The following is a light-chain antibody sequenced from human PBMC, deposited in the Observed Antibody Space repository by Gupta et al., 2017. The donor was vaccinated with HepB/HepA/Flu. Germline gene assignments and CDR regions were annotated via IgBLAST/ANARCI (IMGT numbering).Light chain of an antibody. J-gene: IGKJ5*01. Sequence: SPGERATLSCRASQSVSSNLAWYQQKPGQAPRLLIYGASTRATGIPARFSGSGSGTEFTLTISSLQSEDFAAYYCQQYNNWPSITFGQGTRLEIK. CDR3: QQYNNWPSIT. V-gene: IGKV3-15*01. CDR2: GAS. CDR1: QSVSSN.